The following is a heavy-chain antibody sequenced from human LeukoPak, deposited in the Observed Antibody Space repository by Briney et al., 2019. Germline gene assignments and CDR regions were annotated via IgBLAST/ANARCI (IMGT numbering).Heavy chain of an antibody. CDR1: GFAFSTYS. CDR3: ATQAWRTHGAGGYHDDC. D-gene: IGHD2-8*01. J-gene: IGHJ4*01. V-gene: IGHV3-48*01. Sequence: PGGSLRLSCAASGFAFSTYSMIWVRQASGKGLEWVSYISPGSSTIYYADFAKGRFTISRDDGEKSLYLQMNPLRAEDTAVYYCATQAWRTHGAGGYHDDCWGHGTLVTVSS. CDR2: ISPGSSTI.